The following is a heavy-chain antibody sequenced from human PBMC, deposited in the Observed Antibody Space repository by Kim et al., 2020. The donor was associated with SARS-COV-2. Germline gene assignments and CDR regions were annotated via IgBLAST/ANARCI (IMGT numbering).Heavy chain of an antibody. CDR2: IYHSGST. Sequence: SETLSLTCAVSGGSISSSNWWSWVRQPPGKGLEWIGEIYHSGSTNYNPSLKSRVTISVDKSKNQFSLKLSSVTAADTAVYYCARKGRYSSSWSPLYYFDYWGQGTLVTVSS. CDR3: ARKGRYSSSWSPLYYFDY. V-gene: IGHV4-4*02. J-gene: IGHJ4*02. CDR1: GGSISSSNW. D-gene: IGHD6-13*01.